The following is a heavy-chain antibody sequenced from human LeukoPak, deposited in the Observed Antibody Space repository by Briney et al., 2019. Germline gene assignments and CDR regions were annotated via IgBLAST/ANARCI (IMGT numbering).Heavy chain of an antibody. D-gene: IGHD5-12*01. CDR3: ARLNSGYGYFDY. CDR1: GGSVSSYY. J-gene: IGHJ4*02. Sequence: SETLSLTCTVSGGSVSSYYWSWIRQPPGKGLEWIAYLYYSGSTNYNPSLKSRVTRSVDTSKNQFSLRLSSVTAADTAVYYCARLNSGYGYFDYWGQGTLVTVSS. CDR2: LYYSGST. V-gene: IGHV4-59*08.